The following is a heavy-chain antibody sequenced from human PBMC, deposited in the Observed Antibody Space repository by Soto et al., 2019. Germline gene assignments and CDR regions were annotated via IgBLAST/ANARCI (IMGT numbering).Heavy chain of an antibody. Sequence: QVQLVQSGAEVKKPGAPVKVSCKASGYTFTGYYMHWVRQAPGQGLEWMGWINPNSGGTNYAQKFQGRVTMTRDTSISTAYMELSRLRSDDTAVYYCATRYCSSTSCFYGMDVWGQGTTVTVSS. CDR2: INPNSGGT. D-gene: IGHD2-2*01. CDR3: ATRYCSSTSCFYGMDV. J-gene: IGHJ6*02. CDR1: GYTFTGYY. V-gene: IGHV1-2*02.